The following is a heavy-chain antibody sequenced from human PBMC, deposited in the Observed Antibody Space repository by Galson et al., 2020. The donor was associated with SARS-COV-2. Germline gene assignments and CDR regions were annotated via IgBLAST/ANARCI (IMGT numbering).Heavy chain of an antibody. CDR1: GFTFSSHA. J-gene: IGHJ4*02. CDR3: ARDGQTSSGWAFDY. V-gene: IGHV3-33*01. CDR2: IFFDGSDK. D-gene: IGHD6-19*01. Sequence: GGSLRLSCAASGFTFSSHAMHWVRQAPGKGLEWVAQIFFDGSDKYYGDSVKGRFTISRDSSKNTVYLQMNNLRADDTAVDYCARDGQTSSGWAFDYWGQGTLVTVSA.